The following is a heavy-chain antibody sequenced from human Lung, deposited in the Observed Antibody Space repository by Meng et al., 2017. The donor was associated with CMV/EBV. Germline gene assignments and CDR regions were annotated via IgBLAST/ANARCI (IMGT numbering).Heavy chain of an antibody. CDR3: VRDVDPIKIGYYYYYGMDV. J-gene: IGHJ6*02. CDR2: INPNSGGT. Sequence: ASXXVSXKASGYTFTGYYMHWVRQAPGQGLEWMGWINPNSGGTNYAQKFQGRVTMTRDTSISTAYMELSRLRSDDTAVYYCVRDVDPIKIGYYYYYGMDVWGQGTTVTVSS. D-gene: IGHD3-22*01. CDR1: GYTFTGYY. V-gene: IGHV1-2*02.